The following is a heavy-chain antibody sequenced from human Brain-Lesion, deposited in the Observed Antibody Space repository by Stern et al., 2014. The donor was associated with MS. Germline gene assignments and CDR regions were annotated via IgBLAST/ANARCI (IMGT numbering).Heavy chain of an antibody. CDR3: ARDQRGITIFGVVTDYYYLGMDV. V-gene: IGHV1-2*02. J-gene: IGHJ6*02. CDR2: INPNTGGP. Sequence: VHLVESGAEVKKPGASVKVSCKTSGYIFTGYYIHWVRQAPGQGLEWMAWINPNTGGPKYAQKFQGRVTMSRDTSISTAYGELSSLTSDDTAVYYCARDQRGITIFGVVTDYYYLGMDVWGQGTTVTVSS. CDR1: GYIFTGYY. D-gene: IGHD3-3*01.